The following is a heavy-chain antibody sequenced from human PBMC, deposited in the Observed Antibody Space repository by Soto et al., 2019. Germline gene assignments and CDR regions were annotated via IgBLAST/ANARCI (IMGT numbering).Heavy chain of an antibody. CDR3: ARDRFWGGADPRIDHIYYYYGMDV. CDR2: INPSGGST. J-gene: IGHJ6*02. D-gene: IGHD3-16*01. V-gene: IGHV1-46*01. Sequence: ASVKVSCKASGYTFTSYYMHWVRQAPGQGLEWMGIINPSGGSTSYAQKFQSRVTMTRDTSTSTVYMELSSLRSEDTAVYYCARDRFWGGADPRIDHIYYYYGMDVWGQGTTVTVSS. CDR1: GYTFTSYY.